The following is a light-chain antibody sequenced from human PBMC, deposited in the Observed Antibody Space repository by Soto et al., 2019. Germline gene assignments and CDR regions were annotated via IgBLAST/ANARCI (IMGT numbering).Light chain of an antibody. J-gene: IGKJ2*01. Sequence: DIQMTQSPSTLSASVGDRVTITCRARQSVSSLLAWYQQKPGKAPKVLIYDTSNLESGVPPRFSGSGSGTEFPLTLSILQPDDFATDFCQQYNSCSSTFGQGTRLEIK. CDR1: QSVSSL. CDR3: QQYNSCSST. CDR2: DTS. V-gene: IGKV1-5*01.